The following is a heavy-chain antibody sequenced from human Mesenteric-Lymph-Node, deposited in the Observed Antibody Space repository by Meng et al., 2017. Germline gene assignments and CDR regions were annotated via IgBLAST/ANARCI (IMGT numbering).Heavy chain of an antibody. D-gene: IGHD3-9*01. Sequence: GGSLRLSCAASGFTLSGFEINWVRQAPGKGLEWVSQIRSIGGTTKYADSVKGRFTISRDNAKNSLYLQMNSLRAEDTAVYYCAREGEYYDLMTGYYKPSAMDVWGQGTTVTVSS. CDR1: GFTLSGFE. CDR2: IRSIGGTT. J-gene: IGHJ6*02. CDR3: AREGEYYDLMTGYYKPSAMDV. V-gene: IGHV3-48*03.